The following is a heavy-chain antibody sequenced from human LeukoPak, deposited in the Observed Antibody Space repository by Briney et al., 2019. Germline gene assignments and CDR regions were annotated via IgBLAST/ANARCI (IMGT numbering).Heavy chain of an antibody. J-gene: IGHJ4*02. D-gene: IGHD6-13*01. V-gene: IGHV4-34*01. Sequence: KPSETLSLTCAVYGGSFSGYYWSWIRQPPGKGLEWIGEINHSGSTNYNPSLKSRVTISVDTSKNQFSLKLSSVTAADTAVYYCAREAAAGTVDYWGQGTLVTVSS. CDR3: AREAAAGTVDY. CDR1: GGSFSGYY. CDR2: INHSGST.